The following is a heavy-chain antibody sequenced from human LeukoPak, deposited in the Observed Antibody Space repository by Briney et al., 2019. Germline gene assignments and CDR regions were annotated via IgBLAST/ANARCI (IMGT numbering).Heavy chain of an antibody. CDR2: INHSGST. CDR3: ARATPYYYGSGSLRSYYYGMDV. Sequence: PSETLSLTCAVYGGSFSGYYWSWIRQPPGKGLEWIGEINHSGSTNYNPSLKSRVTISVDTSKNQFSLKLSSVTAADTAVYYCARATPYYYGSGSLRSYYYGMDVWGQGTTVTVSS. V-gene: IGHV4-34*01. J-gene: IGHJ6*02. D-gene: IGHD3-10*01. CDR1: GGSFSGYY.